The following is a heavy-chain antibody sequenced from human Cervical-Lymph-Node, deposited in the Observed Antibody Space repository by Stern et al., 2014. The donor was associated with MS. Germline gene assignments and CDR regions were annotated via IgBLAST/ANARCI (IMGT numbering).Heavy chain of an antibody. J-gene: IGHJ4*02. D-gene: IGHD1-26*01. CDR3: ATLGY. CDR1: GFTFDDYT. V-gene: IGHV3-9*01. Sequence: EVQLVKSGGGLVQPGRSLRLSCVASGFTFDDYTVTWVRQAPGKGLECVSGISWNSGFTGYAGSVEGRFTISRDTAKNSLYLQMNSLRPDDTALYYCATLGYWGQGTLVTVSS. CDR2: ISWNSGFT.